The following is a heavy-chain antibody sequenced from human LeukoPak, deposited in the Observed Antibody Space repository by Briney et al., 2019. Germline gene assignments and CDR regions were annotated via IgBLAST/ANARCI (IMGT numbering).Heavy chain of an antibody. D-gene: IGHD6-13*01. CDR1: GFTFDDYT. Sequence: GGSLRLSCAASGFTFDDYTMHWVRQAPGKGLEWVSLISWDGGSTYYADSVKGRFTISRDNSKNSLYLQMNSLRPEDTAVYSCARAMYSGTWYPFDYWGQGTLVPVSS. V-gene: IGHV3-43*01. CDR3: ARAMYSGTWYPFDY. J-gene: IGHJ4*02. CDR2: ISWDGGST.